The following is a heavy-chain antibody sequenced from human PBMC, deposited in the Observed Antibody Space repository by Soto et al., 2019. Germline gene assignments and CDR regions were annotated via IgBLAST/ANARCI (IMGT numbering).Heavy chain of an antibody. CDR1: GGSFSGYY. Sequence: GGSFSGYYWSWIRQPPGKGLEWIGEINHSGSTNYNPSLKSRVTISVDTSKNQFSLKLSSVTAADTAVYYCAYGSGWYGDYWGQGTLVTVSS. CDR3: AYGSGWYGDY. CDR2: INHSGST. J-gene: IGHJ4*02. V-gene: IGHV4-34*01. D-gene: IGHD6-19*01.